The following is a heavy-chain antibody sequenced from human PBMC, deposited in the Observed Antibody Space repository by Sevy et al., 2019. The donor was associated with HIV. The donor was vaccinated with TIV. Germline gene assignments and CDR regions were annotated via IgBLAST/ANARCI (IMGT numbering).Heavy chain of an antibody. J-gene: IGHJ5*02. V-gene: IGHV4-39*02. D-gene: IGHD6-19*01. CDR1: GVSITSSDDY. CDR2: LFYDWRA. CDR3: ARAKRAMAETFSFDP. Sequence: SETLSLTCGVSGVSITSSDDYWTWIRQFPGKGLQWSGTLFYDWRAVYNPSLESRVTMSLDTSKSRFSLHVKSVSAADTAVFYCARAKRAMAETFSFDPWGQGILVTVSS.